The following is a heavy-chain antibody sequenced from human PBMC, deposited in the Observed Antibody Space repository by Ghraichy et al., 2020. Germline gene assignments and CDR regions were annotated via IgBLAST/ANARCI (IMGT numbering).Heavy chain of an antibody. Sequence: GGSLRLSCAASGFTFDDYAMHWVRHAPGKGLEWVSGISWNSGSIGYADSVKGRFTISRDNAKNSLYLQMNSLRAEDTALYYCAKDTGYYGDYGTIDYWGQGTLVTVSS. V-gene: IGHV3-9*01. J-gene: IGHJ4*02. CDR3: AKDTGYYGDYGTIDY. CDR1: GFTFDDYA. D-gene: IGHD4-17*01. CDR2: ISWNSGSI.